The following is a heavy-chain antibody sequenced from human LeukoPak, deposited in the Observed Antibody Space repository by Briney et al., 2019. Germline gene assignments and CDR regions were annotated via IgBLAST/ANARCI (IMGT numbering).Heavy chain of an antibody. J-gene: IGHJ4*02. V-gene: IGHV1-2*02. D-gene: IGHD2/OR15-2a*01. CDR1: GFTFTYYY. CDR3: AREGNGLLSKDLDY. Sequence: ASGTVSCTSSGFTFTYYYKHWMRQAPGQGLELKGYIGPHSSATSSPQEFQGRVTMTRDTSMSTAYMELTRLTSDDTTVYYCAREGNGLLSKDLDYWGQGTLVTVSS. CDR2: IGPHSSAT.